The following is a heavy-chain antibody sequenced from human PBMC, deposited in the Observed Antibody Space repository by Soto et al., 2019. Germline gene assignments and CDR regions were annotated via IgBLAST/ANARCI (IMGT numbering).Heavy chain of an antibody. CDR2: ISGSGSNT. Sequence: HAGSPEIGSASSRETVNISAMTVFLQAQGKGLEWVSAISGSGSNTYYADSVKGRFTISRDDSKSTLYLQMNSLRAEDTAVYYCARDPYHSYYTLFYYFAYWGQGTLVTVSS. CDR3: ARDPYHSYYTLFYYFAY. V-gene: IGHV3-23*01. J-gene: IGHJ4*02. D-gene: IGHD1-26*01. CDR1: RETVNISA.